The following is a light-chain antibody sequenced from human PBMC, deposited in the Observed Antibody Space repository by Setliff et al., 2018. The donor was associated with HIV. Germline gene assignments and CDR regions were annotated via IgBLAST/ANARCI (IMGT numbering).Light chain of an antibody. CDR1: SSDVGKYNL. CDR3: CSFARGRSYV. CDR2: EDS. V-gene: IGLV2-23*01. Sequence: QSALTQPASVSGSPGQSITISCIGSSSDVGKYNLVSWYQQHPGKAPKLIIYEDSERPSGVSNRFSGSKSGNTASLTIYGLQAEDEADHYCCSFARGRSYVFGTGTKVTVL. J-gene: IGLJ1*01.